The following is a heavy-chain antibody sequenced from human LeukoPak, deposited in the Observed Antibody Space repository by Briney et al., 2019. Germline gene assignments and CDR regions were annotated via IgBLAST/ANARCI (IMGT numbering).Heavy chain of an antibody. Sequence: SETLSLTCSVSGGSISSRGQYWGWIRQPPGKGLEWIGTMYYSGSTYYNPSLKSRVTISVDTSKNQFSLKLSSVTAADTAVYYCARRYCSGGSCYYFDYWGQETLATVSS. CDR1: GGSISSRGQY. V-gene: IGHV4-39*01. CDR2: MYYSGST. CDR3: ARRYCSGGSCYYFDY. D-gene: IGHD2-15*01. J-gene: IGHJ4*02.